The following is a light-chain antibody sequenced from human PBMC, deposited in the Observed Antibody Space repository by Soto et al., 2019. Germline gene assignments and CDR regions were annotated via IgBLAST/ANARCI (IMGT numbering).Light chain of an antibody. CDR2: GAS. CDR1: QSVSSFY. J-gene: IGKJ2*01. Sequence: EIVLTQSPGTLSLSPGERATLSCRASQSVSSFYLAWYQQKPGQAPRLLIYGASSRATGIPDRFSGSGSGTDFTLTISRLEPEDSAVYYCQQYGSSRFASGQGTKLEIK. CDR3: QQYGSSRFA. V-gene: IGKV3-20*01.